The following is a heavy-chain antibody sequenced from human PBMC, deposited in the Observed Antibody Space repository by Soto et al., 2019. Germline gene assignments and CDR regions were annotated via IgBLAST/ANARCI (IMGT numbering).Heavy chain of an antibody. J-gene: IGHJ4*02. CDR2: IYYSVST. Sequence: QVQLQESGPGLVKPSETLSLTCTVSGGSISSYYWSWIRQPPGKGLEWIGYIYYSVSTNYNPSLKSRATISVDTSTTQFSLKLSSVTAADTAVYSCARSDGRYWGQGTLVTVSS. V-gene: IGHV4-59*01. CDR3: ARSDGRY. CDR1: GGSISSYY.